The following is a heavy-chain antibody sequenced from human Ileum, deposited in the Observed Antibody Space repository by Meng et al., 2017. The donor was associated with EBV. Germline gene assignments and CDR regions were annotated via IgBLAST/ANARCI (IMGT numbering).Heavy chain of an antibody. V-gene: IGHV4-59*01. Sequence: QVQLQGSGPGRVKPSGTLSLTCDVSGVSISGNYWSWIRQSPVKGLEWIGFFYEGTTNYNPSLKSRVTIAAGPANNQISLRLSSVTSADTAVYYCAKGGQWDPLDSWGRGILVTVSS. CDR3: AKGGQWDPLDS. J-gene: IGHJ4*02. CDR1: GVSISGNY. D-gene: IGHD1-26*01. CDR2: FYEGTT.